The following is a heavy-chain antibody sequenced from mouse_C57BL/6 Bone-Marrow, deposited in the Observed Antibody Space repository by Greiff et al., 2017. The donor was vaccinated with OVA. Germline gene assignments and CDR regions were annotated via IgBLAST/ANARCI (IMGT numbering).Heavy chain of an antibody. D-gene: IGHD1-1*01. J-gene: IGHJ2*01. CDR3: APSYYYSYYFDY. CDR1: YFAFMASA. Sequence: VVESGAELVRPGSSVKLSCKDSYFAFMASAMHWVKQRPGPGLEWIGSFTMYSDATEYSENFKGKATLTANTSSSTAYMELSSLTSEDSAVYYCAPSYYYSYYFDYWGQGTTLTVSS. CDR2: FTMYSDAT. V-gene: IGHV1-49*01.